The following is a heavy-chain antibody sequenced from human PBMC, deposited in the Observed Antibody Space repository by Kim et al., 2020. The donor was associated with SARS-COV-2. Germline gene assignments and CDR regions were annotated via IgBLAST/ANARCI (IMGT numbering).Heavy chain of an antibody. V-gene: IGHV1-3*01. CDR3: ARVSSSGWVPGAFDI. D-gene: IGHD6-19*01. Sequence: QKCQGRVTITRDTSASTAYMELSSLRSEDTAVYYCARVSSSGWVPGAFDIWGQGTMVTVSS. J-gene: IGHJ3*02.